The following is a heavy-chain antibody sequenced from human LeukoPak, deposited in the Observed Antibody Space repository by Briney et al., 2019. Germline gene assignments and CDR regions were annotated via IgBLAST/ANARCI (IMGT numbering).Heavy chain of an antibody. Sequence: ASVKVSCKASGGTFSSYAISWVRQAPGQGLEWMGGIIPIFGTANYAQKFQGRVTITADKSTSTAYMELSSLRSEDTAVYYCASVTTGGYFQHWGQGTLVTVSS. V-gene: IGHV1-69*06. CDR1: GGTFSSYA. CDR3: ASVTTGGYFQH. CDR2: IIPIFGTA. D-gene: IGHD2-8*02. J-gene: IGHJ1*01.